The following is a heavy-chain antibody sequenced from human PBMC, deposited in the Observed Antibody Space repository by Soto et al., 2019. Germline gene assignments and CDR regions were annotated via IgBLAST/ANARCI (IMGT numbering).Heavy chain of an antibody. CDR3: ARDLKEYCSDGKCNWFDP. CDR2: ISYSGST. Sequence: SETLSLTCTVSGASITTYYWSWIRQPPGKGLEWIGYISYSGSTDYNPSLKSRVTISFDASKNQISLQVRSATAADAAVYYCARDLKEYCSDGKCNWFDPWGQGTLDTLSS. D-gene: IGHD2-15*01. J-gene: IGHJ5*02. V-gene: IGHV4-59*01. CDR1: GASITTYY.